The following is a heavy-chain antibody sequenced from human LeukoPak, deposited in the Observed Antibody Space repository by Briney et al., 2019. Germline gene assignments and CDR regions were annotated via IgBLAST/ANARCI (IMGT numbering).Heavy chain of an antibody. V-gene: IGHV1-69*06. CDR3: TREGDDYHSSGYWPY. Sequence: GASVKVSCKASGDTFSTYGMSWGRQAPGQGLEWMESIIPIFGSANYAQKLQARVTITADTSTSTLYVDLRNLRSEDTAQYFCTREGDDYHSSGYWPYWGQGTLVTVSS. CDR1: GDTFSTYG. J-gene: IGHJ4*02. D-gene: IGHD3-22*01. CDR2: IIPIFGSA.